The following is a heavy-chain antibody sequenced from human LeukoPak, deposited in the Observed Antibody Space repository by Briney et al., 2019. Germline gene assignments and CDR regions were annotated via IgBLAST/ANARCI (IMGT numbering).Heavy chain of an antibody. CDR1: GGSFSGYY. CDR2: INHSGST. Sequence: SETLSLTCAVYGGSFSGYYWSWIRQPPGKGLEWIGEINHSGSTNYNPSLKSRVTISVDTSKNQFSLKLSSVTAADTAVYYCARGGPLTGYYYYYYGMDVWGQGTTVTVSS. V-gene: IGHV4-34*01. CDR3: ARGGPLTGYYYYYYGMDV. J-gene: IGHJ6*02. D-gene: IGHD3-9*01.